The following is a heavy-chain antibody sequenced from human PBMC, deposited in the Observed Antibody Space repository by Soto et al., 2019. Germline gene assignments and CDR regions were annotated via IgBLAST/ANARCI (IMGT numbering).Heavy chain of an antibody. J-gene: IGHJ5*02. CDR1: GYSFTSYW. V-gene: IGHV5-10-1*01. CDR3: FYDILTGYPDNWFDP. CDR2: IDPSDSYT. D-gene: IGHD3-9*01. Sequence: PGESLKISCKGSGYSFTSYWISWVRQMPGKGLEWMGRIDPSDSYTNYSPSFQGHVTISADKSISTAYLQWSSLKASDTAMYYCFYDILTGYPDNWFDPWGQGTQVTVSS.